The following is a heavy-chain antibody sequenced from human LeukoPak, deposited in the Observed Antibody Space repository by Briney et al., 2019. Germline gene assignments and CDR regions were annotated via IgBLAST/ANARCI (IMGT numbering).Heavy chain of an antibody. CDR2: ISYDGSNK. Sequence: GGSLRLSCAASGFTFSSYAMHWVRQAPGKGLEWVAVISYDGSNKYYADSVKGRFTISRDNSKNTLYLQMNSLRAEDTAVYYCAREGSSGYYKAPLDYWGQGTLVTVSS. V-gene: IGHV3-30*04. CDR1: GFTFSSYA. J-gene: IGHJ4*02. CDR3: AREGSSGYYKAPLDY. D-gene: IGHD3-22*01.